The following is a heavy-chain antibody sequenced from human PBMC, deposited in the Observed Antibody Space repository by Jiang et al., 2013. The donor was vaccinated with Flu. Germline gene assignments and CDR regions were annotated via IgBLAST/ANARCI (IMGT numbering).Heavy chain of an antibody. CDR2: INPSGGST. V-gene: IGHV1-46*01. Sequence: RQAPGQGLEWMGIINPSGGSTSYAQKFQGRVTMTRDTSTSTVYMELSSLRSEDTAVYYCARSRDSGWYNPWPDRGLTFDYWGQGTLVTVSS. D-gene: IGHD6-19*01. J-gene: IGHJ4*02. CDR3: ARSRDSGWYNPWPDRGLTFDY.